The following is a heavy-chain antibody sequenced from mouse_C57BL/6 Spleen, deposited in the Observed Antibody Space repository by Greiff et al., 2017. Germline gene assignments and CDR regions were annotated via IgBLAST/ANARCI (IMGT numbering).Heavy chain of an antibody. Sequence: VQLVESGAELVRPGTSVKMSCKASGYTFTNYWIGWAKQRPGHGLEWIGDIYPGGGYTNYNAKFKGKATLTADKSSSTAYMQFSSLTSEDSTSYYCARALPLYYLTGGFAYWGQGTLVTVSA. J-gene: IGHJ3*01. D-gene: IGHD2-1*01. V-gene: IGHV1-63*01. CDR2: IYPGGGYT. CDR3: ARALPLYYLTGGFAY. CDR1: GYTFTNYW.